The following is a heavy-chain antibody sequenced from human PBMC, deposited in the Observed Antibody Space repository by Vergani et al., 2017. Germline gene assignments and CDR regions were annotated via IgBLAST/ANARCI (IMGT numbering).Heavy chain of an antibody. Sequence: EVQLVESGGGLVQPGGSLRLSCAASGFTFSSYDMHWVRQATGKGLEWVSAIGTAGDTYYPGSVKGRFTISRENAKNSFYPQMNSLRAGDTAVYYCARSLRYSGYDNYYYYGMDVWGQGTTVTVSS. CDR2: IGTAGDT. CDR1: GFTFSSYD. J-gene: IGHJ6*02. V-gene: IGHV3-13*01. CDR3: ARSLRYSGYDNYYYYGMDV. D-gene: IGHD5-12*01.